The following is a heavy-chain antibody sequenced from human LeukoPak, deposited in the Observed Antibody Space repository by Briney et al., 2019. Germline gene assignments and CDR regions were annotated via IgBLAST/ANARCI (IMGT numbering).Heavy chain of an antibody. V-gene: IGHV3-7*01. CDR1: GFTPSGYW. CDR3: ARYSGSWWGDYYYMDV. CDR2: IGQDGSEK. Sequence: PGGSLRLSCAASGFTPSGYWMSWVRQAPGEGLEWVANIGQDGSEKYYVDSVKGRLTISRDNAKNSLYLQMNSLRAEDTAVYYCARYSGSWWGDYYYMDVWGKGTTVTVSS. J-gene: IGHJ6*03. D-gene: IGHD6-13*01.